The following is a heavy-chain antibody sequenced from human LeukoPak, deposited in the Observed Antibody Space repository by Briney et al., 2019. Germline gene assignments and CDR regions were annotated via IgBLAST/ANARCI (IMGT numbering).Heavy chain of an antibody. J-gene: IGHJ6*03. V-gene: IGHV3-30*04. CDR2: ISYDDTNK. CDR1: GFTFSNYA. CDR3: ARGSGSSSSYYYMDV. D-gene: IGHD6-6*01. Sequence: GGSLRLSCAASGFTFSNYALHWVRQAPGKGVEWVAVISYDDTNKYYVDSVKGRFTISRDNSKNTLYLQMNSLRAEDTALYYCARGSGSSSSYYYMDVWGKGTTVTVSS.